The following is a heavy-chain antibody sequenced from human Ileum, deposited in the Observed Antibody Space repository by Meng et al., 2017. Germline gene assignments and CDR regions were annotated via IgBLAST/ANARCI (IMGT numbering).Heavy chain of an antibody. Sequence: GESLKISCAASGFTLSRYAMHWVRQAPGKGLEWVRFISYDGSNKYYVDSVKGRFTISRDNSKNTLYLQMNSLRAEDTAVYYCARDDDSRRVPFDYWGQGTLVTVSS. D-gene: IGHD3-22*01. J-gene: IGHJ4*02. V-gene: IGHV3-30*01. CDR1: GFTLSRYA. CDR3: ARDDDSRRVPFDY. CDR2: ISYDGSNK.